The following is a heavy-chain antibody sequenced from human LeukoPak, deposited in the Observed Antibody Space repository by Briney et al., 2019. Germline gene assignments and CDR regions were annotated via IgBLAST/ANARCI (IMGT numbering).Heavy chain of an antibody. J-gene: IGHJ6*02. V-gene: IGHV3-33*03. CDR2: IYYDGSLE. D-gene: IGHD3-3*01. Sequence: GGSLRLSCAASRFTFSRHGMHWVRQAPGKGLEWVAVIYYDGSLEYYADSVKGRFTISRDNAKNSLYLQMNSLRAEDTALYYCAKDIVTYYDFWSGYYTGDYGMDVWGQGTTVTVSS. CDR3: AKDIVTYYDFWSGYYTGDYGMDV. CDR1: RFTFSRHG.